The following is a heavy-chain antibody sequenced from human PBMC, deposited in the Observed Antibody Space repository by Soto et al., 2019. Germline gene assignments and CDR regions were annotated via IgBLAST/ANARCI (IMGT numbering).Heavy chain of an antibody. CDR1: GGSISSGDYY. Sequence: PWETLSLTCTVSGGSISSGDYYWSWIRQPPGKGLEWIGYIYYSGSTYYNPSLKSRVTISVDTSKNQFSLKLSSVTAADTAVYYCARAGTYYYDSSGYYYFDYWGQGTLVTVSS. V-gene: IGHV4-30-4*01. J-gene: IGHJ4*02. D-gene: IGHD3-22*01. CDR2: IYYSGST. CDR3: ARAGTYYYDSSGYYYFDY.